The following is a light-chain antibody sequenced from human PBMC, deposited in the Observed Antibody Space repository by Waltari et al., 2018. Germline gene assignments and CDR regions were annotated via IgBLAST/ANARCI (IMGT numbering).Light chain of an antibody. V-gene: IGLV2-23*02. CDR2: EVT. J-gene: IGLJ1*01. CDR3: CSYVGLGTYV. Sequence: QSGLAKPAPAAGSPGQSITITRTGTSSDGGNYYLFSWYQQRPGKAPRLLIYEVTKRAPGTSDRFSASKSGNTASLSISGLQAQEDEADYYCCSYVGLGTYVFGTGTKVTV. CDR1: SSDGGNYYL.